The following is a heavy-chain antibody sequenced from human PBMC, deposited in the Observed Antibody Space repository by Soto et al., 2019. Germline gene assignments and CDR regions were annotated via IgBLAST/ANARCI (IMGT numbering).Heavy chain of an antibody. D-gene: IGHD4-17*01. Sequence: GGSLRLSCAASGFTFSSYEMNWVRQAPGKGPEWVSYISSSGSTIYYADSVKGRFTISRDNAKNSLYLQMNSLRAEDTAVYYCARDQNWVNGGPSYGMDVWGQGTTVTAP. J-gene: IGHJ6*02. CDR3: ARDQNWVNGGPSYGMDV. V-gene: IGHV3-48*03. CDR2: ISSSGSTI. CDR1: GFTFSSYE.